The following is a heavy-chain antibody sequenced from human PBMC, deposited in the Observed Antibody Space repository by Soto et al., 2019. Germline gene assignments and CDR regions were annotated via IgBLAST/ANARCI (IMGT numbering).Heavy chain of an antibody. CDR1: GFTFDDYA. Sequence: PGGSLRLSCAASGFTFDDYAMHWVRQAPGKGLEWVSGIRGSGDNTYYADSVKGRFTISRDNSKNSLYLQMNSLRAEDSALYYCAKRRYCASTSCSSFDYWGQGTLVTVSS. CDR2: IRGSGDNT. J-gene: IGHJ4*02. CDR3: AKRRYCASTSCSSFDY. V-gene: IGHV3-23*01. D-gene: IGHD2-2*01.